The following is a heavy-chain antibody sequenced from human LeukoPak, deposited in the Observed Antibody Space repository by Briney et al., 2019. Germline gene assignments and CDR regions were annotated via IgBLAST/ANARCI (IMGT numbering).Heavy chain of an antibody. J-gene: IGHJ4*02. Sequence: ASVKVSCKASGYTFTSYGISWVRQAPGQGLEWMGWISSYNDNTNYAQKLQGRVTMTTDTSTSTAYMELRSLRSDDTAVYYCARAMSIAARLQTIFDYWGQGTLVTVSS. CDR1: GYTFTSYG. D-gene: IGHD6-6*01. CDR3: ARAMSIAARLQTIFDY. CDR2: ISSYNDNT. V-gene: IGHV1-18*01.